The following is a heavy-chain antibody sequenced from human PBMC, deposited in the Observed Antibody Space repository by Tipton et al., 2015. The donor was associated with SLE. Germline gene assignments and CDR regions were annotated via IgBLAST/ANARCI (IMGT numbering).Heavy chain of an antibody. V-gene: IGHV3-30*02. CDR2: TYDGSDD. Sequence: SLRLSCAASGFTFSSYGMHWVRQSPGRGLELVTFTYDGSDDYYSDSVKGRFPISRDNSRNTLYLQMNSLSAEDTAIYYCVKVGFGWYGPDYWGQGTLVTVSS. J-gene: IGHJ4*02. D-gene: IGHD6-19*01. CDR3: VKVGFGWYGPDY. CDR1: GFTFSSYG.